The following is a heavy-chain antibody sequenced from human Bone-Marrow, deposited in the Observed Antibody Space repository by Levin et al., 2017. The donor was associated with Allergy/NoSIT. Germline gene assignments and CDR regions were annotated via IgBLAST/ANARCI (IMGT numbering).Heavy chain of an antibody. CDR3: AKDQRGRYCSNTSCYLAMDV. V-gene: IGHV3-30*18. D-gene: IGHD2-2*01. CDR1: GFTFSSYG. CDR2: ISYDGSNI. Sequence: GESLKISCAASGFTFSSYGMHWVRQAPGKGLEWVAVISYDGSNIYYADSVKGLFTISRDYSKNTLYLQMHSLRTEDTAVYYCAKDQRGRYCSNTSCYLAMDVWGQGTTVTVSS. J-gene: IGHJ6*02.